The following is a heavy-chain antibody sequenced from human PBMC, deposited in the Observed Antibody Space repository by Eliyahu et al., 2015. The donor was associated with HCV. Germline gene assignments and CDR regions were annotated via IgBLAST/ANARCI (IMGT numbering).Heavy chain of an antibody. CDR3: VTYRSNTWTFFDY. J-gene: IGHJ4*02. CDR2: IDRDGSEK. D-gene: IGHD1-1*01. CDR1: XXTLNNYW. Sequence: EAQLVQSGGGLVQPGGSLRLTCVASXXTLNNYWMVWARQAPGKGLEWVANIDRDGSEKNYVDSVRGRFTVYRDNAKNSLYLQLNSLRVEDTAEYFCVTYRSNTWTFFDYWGQGSLITVSS. V-gene: IGHV3-7*01.